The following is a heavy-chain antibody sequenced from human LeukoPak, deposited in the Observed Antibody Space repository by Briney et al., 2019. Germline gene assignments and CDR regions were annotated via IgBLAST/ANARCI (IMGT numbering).Heavy chain of an antibody. CDR2: ISSSSSYI. CDR1: GFTFSSFS. D-gene: IGHD5-18*01. J-gene: IGHJ3*02. Sequence: PGGSLRLSCAASGFTFSSFSMNWVRQAPGKGLEWVSSISSSSSYIYYADSVKGRFTISRDNAKNPLYLQMNSLRAEDTAVYYCARDRFSYDYETDALDIWGQGTLVTVSS. CDR3: ARDRFSYDYETDALDI. V-gene: IGHV3-21*01.